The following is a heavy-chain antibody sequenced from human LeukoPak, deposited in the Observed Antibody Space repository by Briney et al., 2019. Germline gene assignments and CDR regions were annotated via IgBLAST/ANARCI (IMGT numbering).Heavy chain of an antibody. D-gene: IGHD4-17*01. CDR2: MNPNSGNT. J-gene: IGHJ4*02. CDR1: GYTFTSYG. Sequence: GASVKVSCKASGYTFTSYGINWVRQATGQGLEWMGWMNPNSGNTGYAQKFQGRVTITRNTSISTAYMELSSLRSDDTAVYYCARGGGDYGEFDYWGQGTLVTVSS. V-gene: IGHV1-8*03. CDR3: ARGGGDYGEFDY.